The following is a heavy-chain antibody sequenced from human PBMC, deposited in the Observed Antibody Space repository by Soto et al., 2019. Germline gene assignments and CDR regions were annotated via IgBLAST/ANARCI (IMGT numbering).Heavy chain of an antibody. CDR2: IFHGGST. CDR1: GGSFSGYF. J-gene: IGHJ4*02. D-gene: IGHD3-22*01. V-gene: IGHV4-34*12. CDR3: ARPHYDSNTFYYFFDY. Sequence: QVQLQQWGAGLLKPSETLSLTCAVYGGSFSGYFWSWIRQPPGKGLEWIGEIFHGGSTNYSPSLKSRVTISVDTSTNKFSLELSSVTAADTAVYYCARPHYDSNTFYYFFDYWGQGTLVTVSS.